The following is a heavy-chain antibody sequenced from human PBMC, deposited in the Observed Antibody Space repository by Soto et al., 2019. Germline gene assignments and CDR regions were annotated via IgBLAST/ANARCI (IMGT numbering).Heavy chain of an antibody. Sequence: GESMKISCKGSGYSFTSYWIGWVRQMPGKGLEWMGIIYPGDSDTRYSPSFQGQVTISADKSISTAYLQWSSLKASDTAMCYCARLGYYDILTGYSPYYYGMDVWGQGTTVTVSS. CDR2: IYPGDSDT. J-gene: IGHJ6*02. CDR3: ARLGYYDILTGYSPYYYGMDV. D-gene: IGHD3-9*01. V-gene: IGHV5-51*01. CDR1: GYSFTSYW.